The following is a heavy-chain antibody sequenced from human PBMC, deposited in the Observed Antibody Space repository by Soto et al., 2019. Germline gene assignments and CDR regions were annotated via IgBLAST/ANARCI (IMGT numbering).Heavy chain of an antibody. CDR3: ARDPGLRRSWFSGSYLGY. CDR2: IWYDGSNK. CDR1: GFTFSSYG. Sequence: GGSLRLSCAASGFTFSSYGMHWVRQAPGKGLEWVAVIWYDGSNKYYADSVKGRFTISRDNSKNTLYLQMNSLRAEDTAVYYCARDPGLRRSWFSGSYLGYWGQGTLVTVSS. J-gene: IGHJ4*02. D-gene: IGHD1-26*01. V-gene: IGHV3-33*01.